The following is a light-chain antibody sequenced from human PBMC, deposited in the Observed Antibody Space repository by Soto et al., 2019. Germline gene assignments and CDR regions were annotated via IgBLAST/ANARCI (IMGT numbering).Light chain of an antibody. V-gene: IGKV1-39*01. CDR2: HAS. CDR1: ESIATD. Sequence: DIQMTQSPSSLSASDGGRVPITCRASESIATDLNWYQQKPGTAPNLLIYHASTLQAGNPARFAGSGSGTDFTLTITSLQPEDSATYYCQQTYRAPRTFGQGTKLEIK. CDR3: QQTYRAPRT. J-gene: IGKJ2*02.